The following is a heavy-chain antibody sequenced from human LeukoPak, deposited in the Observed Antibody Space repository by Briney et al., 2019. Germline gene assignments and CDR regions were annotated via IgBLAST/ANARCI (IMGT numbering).Heavy chain of an antibody. CDR2: ISSSSSTI. V-gene: IGHV3-48*01. CDR3: ARVSGAASLGY. J-gene: IGHJ4*02. CDR1: GFTFSSYS. Sequence: GGSLRLSCAASGFTFSSYSMNWVRQAPGKGLEWVSYISSSSSTIYYADSVKGRFTISRDNAKNSLYLQMNSLRAEDTAVYYCARVSGAASLGYWGQGTLVTVSS. D-gene: IGHD6-6*01.